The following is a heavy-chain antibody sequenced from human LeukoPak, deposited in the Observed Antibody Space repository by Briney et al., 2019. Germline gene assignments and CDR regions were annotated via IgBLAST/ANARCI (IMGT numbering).Heavy chain of an antibody. Sequence: GGSLRLSCVASGFTFSSYWMHWVRQDPRKGLVWVSRINGDGRNINYADSVRGRFTISRDNAKNSLYLQMNSLRAEDTAVYYCARSARGWCWGYWGQGTLVTVSS. J-gene: IGHJ4*02. CDR3: ARSARGWCWGY. V-gene: IGHV3-74*01. D-gene: IGHD6-19*01. CDR2: INGDGRNI. CDR1: GFTFSSYW.